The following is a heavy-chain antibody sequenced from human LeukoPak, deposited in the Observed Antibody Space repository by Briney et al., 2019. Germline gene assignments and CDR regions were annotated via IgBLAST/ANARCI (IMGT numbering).Heavy chain of an antibody. Sequence: AGGSLRLSCAASGFTFSSYSMNWVRQAPGKGLEWVSSISSSSSYIYYADSVKGRFTISRDNAKNSLYLQMNSLRAEDTAVYYCARDRGGYDRFGHWGQGTLVTVSS. D-gene: IGHD5-12*01. J-gene: IGHJ4*02. CDR2: ISSSSSYI. V-gene: IGHV3-21*04. CDR1: GFTFSSYS. CDR3: ARDRGGYDRFGH.